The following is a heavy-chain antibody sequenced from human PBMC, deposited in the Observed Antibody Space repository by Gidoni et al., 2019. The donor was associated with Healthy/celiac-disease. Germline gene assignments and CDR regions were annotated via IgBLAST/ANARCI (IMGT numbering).Heavy chain of an antibody. CDR2: ISYDGSNK. V-gene: IGHV3-30*04. J-gene: IGHJ3*02. Sequence: QVQLVESGGGVVQPGRSLRLSCAASGFTFSSYAMHWVRQAPGKGLEWVAVISYDGSNKYYADSVKGRFTISRDNSKNTLYLQMNSLRAEDTAVYYCARDHGGSSGRKKDAFDIWGQGTMVTVSS. CDR1: GFTFSSYA. CDR3: ARDHGGSSGRKKDAFDI. D-gene: IGHD3-22*01.